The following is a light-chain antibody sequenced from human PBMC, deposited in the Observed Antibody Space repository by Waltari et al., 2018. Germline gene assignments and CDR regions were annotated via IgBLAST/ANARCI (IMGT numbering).Light chain of an antibody. CDR3: CSFTSTSSWV. CDR1: SSDIGAYNY. Sequence: HSALTQPASASGSPGQSITISCTGTSSDIGAYNYVSWYQQHPGKAPNLIIFDVNNRPSGVSSRFSGSKSGNTASLTISGLQAEDEADFYCCSFTSTSSWVFGGGTKLTVL. J-gene: IGLJ3*02. CDR2: DVN. V-gene: IGLV2-14*03.